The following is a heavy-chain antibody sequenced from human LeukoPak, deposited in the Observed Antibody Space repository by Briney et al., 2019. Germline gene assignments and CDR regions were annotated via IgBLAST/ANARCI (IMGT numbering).Heavy chain of an antibody. J-gene: IGHJ4*02. CDR1: GYTFTGYY. CDR3: AREGGTYCSGGSCYLGY. CDR2: ISAYNGNT. Sequence: GASVKVSCKASGYTFTGYYMHWVRQAPGQGLEWMGWISAYNGNTNYAQKLQGRVTMTTDTSTSTAYMELRSLRSDDTAVYYCAREGGTYCSGGSCYLGYWGQGTLVTVSS. D-gene: IGHD2-15*01. V-gene: IGHV1-18*04.